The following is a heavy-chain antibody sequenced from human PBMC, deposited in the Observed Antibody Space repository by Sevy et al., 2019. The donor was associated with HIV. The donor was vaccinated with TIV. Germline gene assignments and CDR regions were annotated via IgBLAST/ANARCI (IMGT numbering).Heavy chain of an antibody. CDR2: ITTYNGGT. Sequence: ASVKVSCKTSGYTFTTFAITWMRQAPGQGLEWMGWITTYNGGTHSAQKFQDRVTMTADTSTKTVYLELRSLTSDDTAIYYCARGRAPNSMDVWGKGSTITVSS. J-gene: IGHJ6*04. CDR1: GYTFTTFA. CDR3: ARGRAPNSMDV. V-gene: IGHV1-18*01.